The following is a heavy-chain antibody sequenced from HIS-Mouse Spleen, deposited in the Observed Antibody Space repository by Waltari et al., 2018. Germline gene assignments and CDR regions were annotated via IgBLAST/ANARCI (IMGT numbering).Heavy chain of an antibody. CDR2: IDWDDDK. V-gene: IGHV2-70*15. J-gene: IGHJ4*02. Sequence: QVTLRESGPALVKPTQTLTLTCTFSGFSLSTSGMCVSWIRQPPGKALEWLARIDWDDDKYYSTSLKTRLTISKDTSKNQEVLTMTNMDPVDTATYYCARIAEGYSSGWYAFDYWGQGTLVTVSS. CDR1: GFSLSTSGMC. D-gene: IGHD6-19*01. CDR3: ARIAEGYSSGWYAFDY.